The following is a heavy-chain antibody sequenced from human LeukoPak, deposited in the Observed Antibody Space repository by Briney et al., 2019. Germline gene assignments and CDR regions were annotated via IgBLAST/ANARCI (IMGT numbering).Heavy chain of an antibody. CDR1: GYAFTDYY. D-gene: IGHD3-22*01. V-gene: IGHV1-2*02. CDR3: ARAGRYDTSGYYYRY. J-gene: IGHJ4*02. CDR2: INPKSGGT. Sequence: ASVKVSCKTSGYAFTDYYMHWVRQAPGQGLEWMGWINPKSGGTIYAQNFQGRVTLTRDMSVSTVYMGLSRLRSDDTAVYYCARAGRYDTSGYYYRYWGQGTLVTVSS.